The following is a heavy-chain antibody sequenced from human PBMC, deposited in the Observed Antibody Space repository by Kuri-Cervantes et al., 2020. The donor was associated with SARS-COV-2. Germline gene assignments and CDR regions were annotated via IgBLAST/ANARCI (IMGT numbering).Heavy chain of an antibody. CDR3: ARDPHGMDV. CDR1: GFTVSSHV. Sequence: GESRKSSCAASGFTVSSHVMHWVRQAPGKGLEWVTVISNDGRTEHYADSVKGRFTIPRDKAKNTLYLQMNSLRPEDTAVYYCARDPHGMDVWGQGTMVTVSS. CDR2: ISNDGRTE. J-gene: IGHJ6*02. V-gene: IGHV3-30*04.